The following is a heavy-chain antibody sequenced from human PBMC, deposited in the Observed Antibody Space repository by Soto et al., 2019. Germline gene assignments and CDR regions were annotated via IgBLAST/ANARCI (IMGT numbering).Heavy chain of an antibody. CDR2: IYYSGST. V-gene: IGHV4-31*03. J-gene: IGHJ4*02. CDR3: ARVKDIVVVPAVYFDY. CDR1: GGSISSGGYY. Sequence: SETLSLTCTVSGGSISSGGYYWSWIRQHPGKGLEWIGYIYYSGSTYYNPSLKSRVTISVDTSKNQFSLKLSSVTAADTAVYYCARVKDIVVVPAVYFDYWGQGTLVTVS. D-gene: IGHD2-2*01.